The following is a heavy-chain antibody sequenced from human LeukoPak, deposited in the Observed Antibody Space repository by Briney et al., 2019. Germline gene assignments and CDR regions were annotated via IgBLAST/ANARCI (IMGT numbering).Heavy chain of an antibody. V-gene: IGHV4-39*07. CDR2: LYYSGST. CDR3: ARVGAQDY. CDR1: GGSISSSTFY. Sequence: SETLSLTCTVSGGSISSSTFYWGWIRQPPGKGLEWIGSLYYSGSTYYNPSLKSRVTISVDTSKNQFSLKLSSVTAADTAVYYCARVGAQDYWGQGTLVTVSS. D-gene: IGHD1-26*01. J-gene: IGHJ4*02.